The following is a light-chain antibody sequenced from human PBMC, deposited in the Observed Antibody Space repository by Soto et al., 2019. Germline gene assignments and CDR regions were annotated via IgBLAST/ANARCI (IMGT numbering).Light chain of an antibody. CDR3: CSYTSSSTHV. J-gene: IGLJ1*01. Sequence: QSALTQPASVSGSTGRSITISCTGSSSDVGGYNFVSWYQQHPGKVPKLMIFDVNRRPSGVSDRFSGSKSGNTASLTISGLQAEDERDYYCCSYTSSSTHVFGSGTKLTVL. CDR2: DVN. CDR1: SSDVGGYNF. V-gene: IGLV2-14*03.